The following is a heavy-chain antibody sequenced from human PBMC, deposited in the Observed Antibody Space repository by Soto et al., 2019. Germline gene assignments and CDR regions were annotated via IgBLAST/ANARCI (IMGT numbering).Heavy chain of an antibody. CDR1: GGSISSGGYS. V-gene: IGHV4-30-2*01. J-gene: IGHJ4*02. CDR2: IYHSGST. CDR3: ARASTTVTTLDY. D-gene: IGHD4-17*01. Sequence: SETLSLTCAVSGGSISSGGYSWSWIRQPPGKGLEWIGYIYHSGSTYYNPSLKSRVTISVDRSKNQFSLKLSSVTAADTAVYYCARASTTVTTLDYWGQGTLVTV.